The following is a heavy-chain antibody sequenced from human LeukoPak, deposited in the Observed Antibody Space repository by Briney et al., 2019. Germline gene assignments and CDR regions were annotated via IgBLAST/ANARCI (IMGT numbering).Heavy chain of an antibody. V-gene: IGHV4-30-4*01. D-gene: IGHD3-22*01. Sequence: SETLSLTCTVSGGSISSGDYYWSWIRQPPGKGLEWIGYIYYSGSTYYNPSLKSRVTISVDTSKNQFSLKLSSVTAADTAVYYCARDAHGSSGQPYYFDYWGQGTLVTVSS. CDR3: ARDAHGSSGQPYYFDY. CDR2: IYYSGST. CDR1: GGSISSGDYY. J-gene: IGHJ4*02.